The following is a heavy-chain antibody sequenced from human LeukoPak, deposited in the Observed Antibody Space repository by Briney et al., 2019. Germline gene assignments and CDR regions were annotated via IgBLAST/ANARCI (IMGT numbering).Heavy chain of an antibody. J-gene: IGHJ6*02. Sequence: GGSLRLSCAASGFTVSGNYMSWVRQAPGKGLEWVSSISSSSSYIYYADSVKGRFTISRDNAKNSLYLQMNSLRAEDTAVYYCARERGSGGPYYYYYGMDVWGQGTTVTVSS. D-gene: IGHD3-10*01. CDR2: ISSSSSYI. CDR3: ARERGSGGPYYYYYGMDV. V-gene: IGHV3-21*01. CDR1: GFTVSGNY.